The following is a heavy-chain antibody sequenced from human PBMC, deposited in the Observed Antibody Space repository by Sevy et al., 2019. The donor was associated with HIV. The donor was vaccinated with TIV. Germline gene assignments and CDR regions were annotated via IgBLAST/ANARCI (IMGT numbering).Heavy chain of an antibody. CDR2: IIPIFGTA. CDR1: GGTFSSYA. J-gene: IGHJ6*03. V-gene: IGHV1-69*13. D-gene: IGHD6-13*01. Sequence: ASAKVSCKASGGTFSSYAISWVRQAPGQGLEWMGGIIPIFGTANYAQKFQGRVTITADESTSTAYMELSSLRSEDTAVYYCARGGGIAQHYYYYYMDVWGKGTTVTVSS. CDR3: ARGGGIAQHYYYYYMDV.